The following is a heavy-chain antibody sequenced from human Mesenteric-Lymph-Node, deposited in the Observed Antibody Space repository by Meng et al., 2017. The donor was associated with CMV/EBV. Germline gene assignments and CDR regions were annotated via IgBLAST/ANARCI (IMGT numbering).Heavy chain of an antibody. V-gene: IGHV3-30*04. CDR1: GFTFSSYA. J-gene: IGHJ5*02. CDR3: ARMGRGVVPAAMGFDP. CDR2: ISYDGSNK. Sequence: GFTFSSYAMHWVRQAPGKGLEWVAVISYDGSNKYYADSVKGRFTISRDNSKNTLYLQMNSLRAEDTAVYYCARMGRGVVPAAMGFDPWGQGTLVTVSS. D-gene: IGHD2-2*01.